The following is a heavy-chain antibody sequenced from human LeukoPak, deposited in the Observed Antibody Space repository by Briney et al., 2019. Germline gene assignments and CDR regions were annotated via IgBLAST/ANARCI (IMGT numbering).Heavy chain of an antibody. Sequence: GGSLRLSCAASGFTFSSYSMNWVRQAPGKGLEWVSSISGSSSYIYYADSVKGRFTISRDNAKNSLYLQMNSLRAEDTAVYCCARYIYSSAWWGGDYWGQGTLVTVSS. CDR2: ISGSSSYI. CDR3: ARYIYSSAWWGGDY. J-gene: IGHJ4*02. D-gene: IGHD6-19*01. CDR1: GFTFSSYS. V-gene: IGHV3-21*01.